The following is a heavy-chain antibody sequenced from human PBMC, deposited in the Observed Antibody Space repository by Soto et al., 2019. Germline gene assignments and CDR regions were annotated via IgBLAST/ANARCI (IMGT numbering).Heavy chain of an antibody. CDR3: ARDLPLASGGSDY. V-gene: IGHV1-46*01. D-gene: IGHD5-12*01. CDR1: GYSFTNYP. CDR2: VNPSDGST. Sequence: QVNLVQSGAEVRKPGASVKVSCKASGYSFTNYPIAWVRQAPGQGLEWVGIVNPSDGSTNFAQKFQGRVTMTRDTSTSTVYMELSSLGSEDTAMYYCARDLPLASGGSDYWGEGTLVTVSS. J-gene: IGHJ4*02.